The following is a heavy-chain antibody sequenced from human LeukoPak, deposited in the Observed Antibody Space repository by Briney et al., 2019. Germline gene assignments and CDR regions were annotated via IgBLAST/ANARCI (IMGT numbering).Heavy chain of an antibody. CDR2: ISYDGSNK. CDR1: GFTFSSYA. CDR3: ARDGLPAAADS. D-gene: IGHD2-2*01. V-gene: IGHV3-30-3*01. Sequence: PGGSLRLSCAASGFTFSSYAMHWVRQAPGKGLEWVAVISYDGSNKYYADSVKGRFTISRDNSKNTLYLQMNSLRAEDTAVYYCARDGLPAAADSWGQGTLVTVSS. J-gene: IGHJ4*02.